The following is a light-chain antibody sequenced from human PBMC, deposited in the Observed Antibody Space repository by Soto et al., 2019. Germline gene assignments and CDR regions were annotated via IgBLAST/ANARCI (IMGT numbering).Light chain of an antibody. CDR1: QSINSY. V-gene: IGKV1-39*01. CDR3: QQNYSTPPWT. J-gene: IGKJ1*01. CDR2: AAS. Sequence: DIQMTQSPSSLSASVGDRVTITCRASQSINSYLNWYQQKPGKAPKLLIYAASSLQSGVPSRFSGSGSGTEFTLTISSLQSEDFAIYYCQQNYSTPPWTFGQGTKVEIK.